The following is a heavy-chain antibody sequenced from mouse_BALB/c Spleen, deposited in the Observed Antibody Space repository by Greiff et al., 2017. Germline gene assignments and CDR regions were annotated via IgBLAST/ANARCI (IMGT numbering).Heavy chain of an antibody. CDR3: ARRNGNYEAMDY. CDR2: INPSSGYT. J-gene: IGHJ3*01. V-gene: IGHV1-4*01. Sequence: QVQLKESGAELARPGASVKMSCKASGYTFTSYTMHWVKQRPGQGLEWIGYINPSSGYTNYNQKFKDKATLTADKSSSTAYMQLSSLTSEDSAVYYCARRNGNYEAMDYWGQGTLVTVSA. CDR1: GYTFTSYT. D-gene: IGHD2-1*01.